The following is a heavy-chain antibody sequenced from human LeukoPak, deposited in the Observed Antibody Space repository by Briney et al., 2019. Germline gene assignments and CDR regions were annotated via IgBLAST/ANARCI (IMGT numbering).Heavy chain of an antibody. CDR3: AKGACRSTSCYTDY. Sequence: GRSLRLSCAASGFTFDDYAMHWVRHAPGKGLEWVSGISWNSGSIGYADSVKGRFTISKNNAKNSLYLQMNSLRAEDTALYYCAKGACRSTSCYTDYWGQGTLVTVSS. V-gene: IGHV3-9*01. CDR2: ISWNSGSI. D-gene: IGHD2-2*01. CDR1: GFTFDDYA. J-gene: IGHJ4*02.